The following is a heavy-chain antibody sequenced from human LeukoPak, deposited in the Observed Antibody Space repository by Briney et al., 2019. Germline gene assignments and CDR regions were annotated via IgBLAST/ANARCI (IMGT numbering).Heavy chain of an antibody. Sequence: GGSLRLSCAASGFTVSSNYMSWVRQAPGKGPEWVSVIYSGGATHYADSVKGRFTISRDNSKNTLYLQMNSMRAEDTAVYYCAGGEYCTSTSCYLLDSGNWFDPWGQGTLVTVSS. CDR1: GFTVSSNY. D-gene: IGHD2-2*01. V-gene: IGHV3-66*01. J-gene: IGHJ5*02. CDR2: IYSGGAT. CDR3: AGGEYCTSTSCYLLDSGNWFDP.